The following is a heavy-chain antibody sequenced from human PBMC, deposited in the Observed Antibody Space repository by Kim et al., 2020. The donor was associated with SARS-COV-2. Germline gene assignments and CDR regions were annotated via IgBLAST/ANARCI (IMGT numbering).Heavy chain of an antibody. CDR2: ISNSATT. V-gene: IGHV4-59*08. CDR3: ARSGHGSGWGHFDS. J-gene: IGHJ5*01. CDR1: GASITKYY. D-gene: IGHD6-19*01. Sequence: SETLSLTCDVSGASITKYYWTWIRQPPGKGLEWIAYISNSATTKYNSSLESRGTMSLDTSKNQLSLSLTSVTAADTAIYYCARSGHGSGWGHFDSWGQGT.